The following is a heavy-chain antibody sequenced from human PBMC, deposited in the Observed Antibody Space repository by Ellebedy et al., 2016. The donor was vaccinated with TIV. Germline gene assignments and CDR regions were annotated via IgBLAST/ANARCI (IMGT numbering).Heavy chain of an antibody. CDR1: GYTFTSYG. V-gene: IGHV1-18*01. Sequence: AASVKVSCKTSGYTFTSYGVSWVRQAPGQGLEWMGWISGLNGKTKYARTVQGRVTLTTDTAARTVYMGLTSLRSDDTAVYYCARDNTVGGTNWFDPWGQGTLVTVSS. D-gene: IGHD6-19*01. CDR2: ISGLNGKT. CDR3: ARDNTVGGTNWFDP. J-gene: IGHJ5*02.